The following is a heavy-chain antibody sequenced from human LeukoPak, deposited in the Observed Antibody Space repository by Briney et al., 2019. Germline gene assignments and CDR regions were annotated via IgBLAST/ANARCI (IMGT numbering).Heavy chain of an antibody. CDR3: ARDAGWTGIAENYFDY. CDR2: INPNSGDT. D-gene: IGHD6-13*01. V-gene: IGHV1-2*02. CDR1: GYTFTGYY. Sequence: ASVKVACKASGYTFTGYYMHWVRQAPGQGLEWMGWINPNSGDTNHAQKFQGRVTMTRDTSISTVYMEVYRLRSDDTAVYYCARDAGWTGIAENYFDYWGQGTLVTVSS. J-gene: IGHJ4*02.